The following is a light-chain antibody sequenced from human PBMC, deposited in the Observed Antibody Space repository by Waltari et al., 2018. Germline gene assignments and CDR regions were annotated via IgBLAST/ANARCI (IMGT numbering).Light chain of an antibody. CDR2: LGS. Sequence: DIVMTQSPLSLPVTPGESAYISCRSSPSLRHLNGYPYLDWYVRKPGQSPQLLIYLGSTRASGVPDRFTGSGSGADFALIISRVEAEDVGVYYCMQALQSPYTFGQGTKLEIK. CDR1: PSLRHLNGYPY. CDR3: MQALQSPYT. J-gene: IGKJ2*01. V-gene: IGKV2-28*01.